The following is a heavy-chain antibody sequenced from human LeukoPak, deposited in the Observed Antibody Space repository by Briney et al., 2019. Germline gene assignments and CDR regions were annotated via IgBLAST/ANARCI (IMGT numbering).Heavy chain of an antibody. V-gene: IGHV1-18*01. CDR2: ISTYNGNT. J-gene: IGHJ4*02. Sequence: GASAKVSCKASGYTFTSYGILWVRQAPGQGLEWMGWISTYNGNTNYAQKIQGRVTMTTDTSTSTAYMELRSLRSDDTAVYYCARDLPYSSSWESIDYWGQGTLVTVSS. CDR3: ARDLPYSSSWESIDY. D-gene: IGHD6-13*01. CDR1: GYTFTSYG.